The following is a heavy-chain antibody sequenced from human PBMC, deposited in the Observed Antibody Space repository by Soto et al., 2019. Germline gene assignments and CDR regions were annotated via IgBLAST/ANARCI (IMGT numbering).Heavy chain of an antibody. Sequence: PGGSLRLSCAASGFTFSSYAMSWVRQAPGKGLEWVSAISGSGGSTYYADSVKGRFTISRDNSKNTLYLQMNSLRAEDTAVYYCAKMSGYSSSAWDPNWFDPWGQGTLVTVSS. CDR1: GFTFSSYA. J-gene: IGHJ5*02. CDR3: AKMSGYSSSAWDPNWFDP. CDR2: ISGSGGST. V-gene: IGHV3-23*01. D-gene: IGHD6-13*01.